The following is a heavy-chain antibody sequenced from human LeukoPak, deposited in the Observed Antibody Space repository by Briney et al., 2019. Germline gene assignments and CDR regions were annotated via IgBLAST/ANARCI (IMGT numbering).Heavy chain of an antibody. D-gene: IGHD3-10*01. Sequence: KAGGSLRLSCAASGFTFSSYSMNWVRQAPGKGLEWVSSISSSSSYIYYADSVKGRFTISRDNAKNSLYLQMNSLRAEDTAVYYCARAGYGSGSYFAFDIWGQGTMVTVSS. CDR1: GFTFSSYS. V-gene: IGHV3-21*01. J-gene: IGHJ3*02. CDR3: ARAGYGSGSYFAFDI. CDR2: ISSSSSYI.